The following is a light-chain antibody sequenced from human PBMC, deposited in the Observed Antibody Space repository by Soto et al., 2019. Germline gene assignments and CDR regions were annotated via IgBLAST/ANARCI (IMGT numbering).Light chain of an antibody. Sequence: QSVPTQPASVSGSPGQSITISCTGTSSDVGGYNFVSWYQQHPGKAPKLMIYEVTDRPSGVSNRFSGSKSGSTASLTISGLQAEDEADYYCSSYTSRNTLAFGGGTKLTVL. J-gene: IGLJ2*01. V-gene: IGLV2-14*01. CDR2: EVT. CDR3: SSYTSRNTLA. CDR1: SSDVGGYNF.